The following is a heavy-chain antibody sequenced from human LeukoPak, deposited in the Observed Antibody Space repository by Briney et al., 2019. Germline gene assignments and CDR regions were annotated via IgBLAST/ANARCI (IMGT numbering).Heavy chain of an antibody. CDR2: INPNSGGT. D-gene: IGHD6-13*01. J-gene: IGHJ4*02. CDR3: ARGRSSWYDLDY. V-gene: IGHV1-2*06. Sequence: ASVKVSCKASGYSFTGYYMHWVRQAPGQGLEWMGRINPNSGGTNYAQKFQGRVTMTRDTSISTAYMELSRLRSDDTAVYYCARGRSSWYDLDYWGQETLVTVSS. CDR1: GYSFTGYY.